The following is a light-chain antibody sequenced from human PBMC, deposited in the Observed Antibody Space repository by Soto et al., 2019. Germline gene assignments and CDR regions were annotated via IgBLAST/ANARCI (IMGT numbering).Light chain of an antibody. Sequence: DIVMTQSPESLAVSLGERATINCKSTQSVLYSPNNNNYLAWYQQKPGQPPKLLIYWASTRESGVPDRFSGSGSGTDFTLTISSLQPEDFATYYCQQSYSTPPVTFGPGTKVDIK. CDR3: QQSYSTPPVT. V-gene: IGKV4-1*01. CDR2: WAS. CDR1: QSVLYSPNNNNY. J-gene: IGKJ3*01.